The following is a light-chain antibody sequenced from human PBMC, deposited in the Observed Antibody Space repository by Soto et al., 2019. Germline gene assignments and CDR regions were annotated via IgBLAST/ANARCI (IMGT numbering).Light chain of an antibody. CDR1: LSIGTY. J-gene: IGKJ2*01. CDR2: SFF. V-gene: IGKV1-39*01. CDR3: QQGYSSPQT. Sequence: DIQMAQSPSSLSASIGDRVSITCRASLSIGTYLNWYQQTAGQAPRLLIHSFFKLQSGVPSRFSGSGSGTEFTLTISSLQPEDSATYYCQQGYSSPQTFGQGTKLEIK.